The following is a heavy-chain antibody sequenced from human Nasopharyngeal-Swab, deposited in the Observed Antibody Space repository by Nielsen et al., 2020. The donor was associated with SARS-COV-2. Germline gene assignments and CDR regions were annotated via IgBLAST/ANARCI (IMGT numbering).Heavy chain of an antibody. CDR2: IYHSGST. V-gene: IGHV4-38-2*02. CDR3: ARVKQSGSYYYGMDY. D-gene: IGHD1-26*01. Sequence: IRQPQGKGLEWIGSIYHSGSTYYNPSLKRRGTISVDTSKNQFSLKLSSVTAADTAVYYCARVKQSGSYYYGMDYWGQGTRVTVSS. J-gene: IGHJ4*02.